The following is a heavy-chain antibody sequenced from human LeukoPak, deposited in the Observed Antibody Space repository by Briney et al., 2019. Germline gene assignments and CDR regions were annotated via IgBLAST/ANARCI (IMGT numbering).Heavy chain of an antibody. D-gene: IGHD2-2*01. V-gene: IGHV4-34*01. CDR1: GGSFSGYY. CDR3: ARQNFYRYCRSTSCYRPYYYYYMDV. CDR2: VNHSGST. J-gene: IGHJ6*03. Sequence: SETLSLTCAVYGGSFSGYYWSWIRQPPGKGLEWIGEVNHSGSTNYNPSLKSRVTISVDTSKNQFSLKLSSVTAADTTVYYCARQNFYRYCRSTSCYRPYYYYYMDVWGKGTTVTISS.